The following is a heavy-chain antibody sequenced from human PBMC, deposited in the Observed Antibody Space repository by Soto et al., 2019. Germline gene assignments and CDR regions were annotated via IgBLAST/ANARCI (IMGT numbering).Heavy chain of an antibody. Sequence: QVQLQQWGAGLLKPSETLSLTCAVYGGSFSGYYWSWIRQPPGKGLEWIGEINHSGSTNYKPSLKSRVTISVDASKNQFSLKLSSVTAADTAVYYCARGRSGRFDYWGQGTLVTVSS. CDR2: INHSGST. J-gene: IGHJ4*02. V-gene: IGHV4-34*01. CDR3: ARGRSGRFDY. CDR1: GGSFSGYY.